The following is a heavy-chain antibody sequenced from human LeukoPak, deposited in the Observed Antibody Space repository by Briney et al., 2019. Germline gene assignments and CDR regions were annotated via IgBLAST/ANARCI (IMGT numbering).Heavy chain of an antibody. CDR2: ISAYNGNT. CDR3: ARDPGVVAGRGYYYGMDV. V-gene: IGHV1-18*01. Sequence: GASVKVSCKASGYTFTSYGISWVRQAPGQGLGWMGWISAYNGNTNYAQKLQGRVTMTTDTSTSTAYMELRSLRSDDTAVYYCARDPGVVAGRGYYYGMDVWGQGTTVTVSS. CDR1: GYTFTSYG. D-gene: IGHD2-2*01. J-gene: IGHJ6*02.